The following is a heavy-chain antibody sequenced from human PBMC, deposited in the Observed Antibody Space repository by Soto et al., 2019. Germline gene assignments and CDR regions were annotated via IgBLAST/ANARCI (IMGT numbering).Heavy chain of an antibody. D-gene: IGHD2-2*01. CDR2: IWPGDSDT. CDR3: ARQHCSSTSCYLAYFDY. CDR1: GYSFTSYW. Sequence: EVQLGQSGAEVKKPGESLKISCKGSGYSFTSYWIGWVRQMPGKGLEWMGIIWPGDSDTRYSPSFQGQVSISADKSISTAYLQWSSLKASDTAMYYCARQHCSSTSCYLAYFDYWGQGTLVTVSS. V-gene: IGHV5-51*01. J-gene: IGHJ4*02.